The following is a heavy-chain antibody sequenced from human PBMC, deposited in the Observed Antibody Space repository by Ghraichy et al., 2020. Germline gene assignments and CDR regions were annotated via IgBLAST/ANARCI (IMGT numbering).Heavy chain of an antibody. CDR1: GYSFTSYW. D-gene: IGHD3-10*01. Sequence: GESLNISCKGSGYSFTSYWIGWVRQMPGKGLEWMGIIYPGDSDTRYSPSFQGQVTISADKSISTAYLQWSSLKASDTAMYYCARLQRNYYGSGSYSGRKVFSSYNWFDPWGQGTLVTVSS. V-gene: IGHV5-51*01. J-gene: IGHJ5*02. CDR2: IYPGDSDT. CDR3: ARLQRNYYGSGSYSGRKVFSSYNWFDP.